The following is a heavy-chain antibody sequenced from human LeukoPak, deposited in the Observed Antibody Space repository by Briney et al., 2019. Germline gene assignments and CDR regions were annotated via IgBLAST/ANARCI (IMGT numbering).Heavy chain of an antibody. Sequence: ASVKVSCKASGYAFTSYYMHWVRQAPGQGLEWMGWINPNSGGTNYAQKFQGRVTMTRDTSISTAYMELSRLRSDDTAVYFCARAGTNYFASGSAWDQGTLVTVSS. D-gene: IGHD3-10*01. J-gene: IGHJ5*02. V-gene: IGHV1-2*02. CDR3: ARAGTNYFASGSA. CDR1: GYAFTSYY. CDR2: INPNSGGT.